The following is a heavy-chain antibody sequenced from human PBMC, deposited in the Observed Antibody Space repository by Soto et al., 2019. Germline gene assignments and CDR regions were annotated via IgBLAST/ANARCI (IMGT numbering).Heavy chain of an antibody. CDR2: IYYSGRT. J-gene: IGHJ5*02. Sequence: QLQLQEPGPGLVKPSQTLSLTCPVSGGPISVGGYYWNWIRQHPGKGLEWIGYIYYSGRTYYNPSLKSRVTISVDTSKNQFSLKLSSVTAADTAVYYCARSVFPWGQGTLVTVSS. V-gene: IGHV4-31*03. CDR1: GGPISVGGYY. CDR3: ARSVFP.